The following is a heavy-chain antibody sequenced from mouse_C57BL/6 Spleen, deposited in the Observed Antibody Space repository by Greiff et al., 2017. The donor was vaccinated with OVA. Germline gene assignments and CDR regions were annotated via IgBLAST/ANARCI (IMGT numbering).Heavy chain of an antibody. V-gene: IGHV5-4*03. CDR2: ISDGGSYT. J-gene: IGHJ4*01. CDR3: ARMVTTRGSYYAMDY. D-gene: IGHD2-2*01. CDR1: GFTFSSYA. Sequence: EVKLQESGGGLVKPGGSLKLSCAASGFTFSSYAMSWVRQTPEKRLEWVATISDGGSYTYYPDNVKGRFTISRDNAKNNLYLQMSHLKSEDTAMYYCARMVTTRGSYYAMDYWGQGTSVTVSS.